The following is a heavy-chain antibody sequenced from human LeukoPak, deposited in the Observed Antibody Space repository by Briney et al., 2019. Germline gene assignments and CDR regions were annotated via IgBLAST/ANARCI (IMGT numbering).Heavy chain of an antibody. CDR1: GFTFSSYA. Sequence: PGGSLRLSCAASGFTFSSYAMTWVRQAPGKGLEWVSGISGSGGSTYYADSVKGRFTISRDNSKNTLYLLMSSVRAEDTAVYYCAKDLWVGPKGDFDYWGQGTLVTVSS. CDR2: ISGSGGST. CDR3: AKDLWVGPKGDFDY. V-gene: IGHV3-23*01. D-gene: IGHD1-26*01. J-gene: IGHJ4*02.